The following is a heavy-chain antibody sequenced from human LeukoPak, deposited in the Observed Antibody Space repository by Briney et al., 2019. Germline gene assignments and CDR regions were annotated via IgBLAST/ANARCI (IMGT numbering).Heavy chain of an antibody. J-gene: IGHJ4*02. D-gene: IGHD2-21*01. CDR3: AREGSSAISHAADY. V-gene: IGHV3-11*04. Sequence: GGSLRLSCAASGFTFSDYYMSWIRQAPGKGLEWVSYISSSGSTIYYADSVKGRFTISRDNAKNSLYLQMNSLRAEDTAFYYCAREGSSAISHAADYWGQGTLVTVTS. CDR2: ISSSGSTI. CDR1: GFTFSDYY.